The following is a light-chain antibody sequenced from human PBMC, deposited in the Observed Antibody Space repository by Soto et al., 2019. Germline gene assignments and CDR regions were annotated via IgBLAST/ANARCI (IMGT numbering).Light chain of an antibody. V-gene: IGLV2-23*02. CDR3: CSDAGNSTNV. J-gene: IGLJ1*01. CDR2: EVS. CDR1: SSDVGSYNL. Sequence: QSALTQPASVSGSPGQSITISCTGTSSDVGSYNLVSWYQQHPGKAPKLMIYEVSKRPSGVSNRFSGSKSGNTASLTISGHHAEDEDDYYCCSDAGNSTNVFGTGTKLTVL.